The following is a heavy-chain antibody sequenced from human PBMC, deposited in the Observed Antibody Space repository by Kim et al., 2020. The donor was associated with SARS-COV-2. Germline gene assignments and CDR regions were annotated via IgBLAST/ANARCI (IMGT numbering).Heavy chain of an antibody. V-gene: IGHV3-33*01. Sequence: GGSLRLSCAASGFTFSSYGMHWVRQAPGKGLEWVAVIWYDGSNKYYADSVKGRFTISRDNSKNTLYLQMNSLRAEDTAVYYCARGLFEELTVGWFDPWGQRTLVTVSS. CDR2: IWYDGSNK. CDR3: ARGLFEELTVGWFDP. D-gene: IGHD3-10*01. CDR1: GFTFSSYG. J-gene: IGHJ5*02.